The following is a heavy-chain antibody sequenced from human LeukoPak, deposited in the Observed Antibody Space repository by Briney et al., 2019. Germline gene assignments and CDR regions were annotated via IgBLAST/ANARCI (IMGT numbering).Heavy chain of an antibody. Sequence: ASVKVSCKASGYTFTGYYMHWVRQAPGQGLEWMGWINPNSGGTNYAQKFQDRVTMTRDTSISTAYMELSRLRSDDTAVYYCARPEYSSSWYLKGDWFDPWGQGTLVTVSS. D-gene: IGHD6-13*01. V-gene: IGHV1-2*02. CDR2: INPNSGGT. CDR3: ARPEYSSSWYLKGDWFDP. J-gene: IGHJ5*02. CDR1: GYTFTGYY.